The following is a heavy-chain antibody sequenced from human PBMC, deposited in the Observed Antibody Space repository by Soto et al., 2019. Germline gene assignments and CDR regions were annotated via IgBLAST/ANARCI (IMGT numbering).Heavy chain of an antibody. V-gene: IGHV4-34*01. CDR1: GGSFSGYY. D-gene: IGHD6-13*01. CDR2: INHSGST. Sequence: QVQLQQWGAGLLKPSETLSLTCAVYGGSFSGYYWSWIRQPPGKGLEWIGEINHSGSTNYNPSLKSRVTISVDTSKHQFSLKLSSVTAADTAVYYCARGTGIAVDYWGQGTLVTVSS. J-gene: IGHJ4*02. CDR3: ARGTGIAVDY.